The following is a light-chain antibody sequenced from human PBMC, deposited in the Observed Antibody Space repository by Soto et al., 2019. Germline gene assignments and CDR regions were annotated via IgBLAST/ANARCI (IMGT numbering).Light chain of an antibody. CDR1: QSVSSN. CDR3: QQYNNWPPGKYT. V-gene: IGKV3-15*01. J-gene: IGKJ2*01. Sequence: EIMMTQSPAXLSVSPGERATLSCRASQSVSSNLAWYXQKPGQAPRLLIYGASTRATGIPARFTGSGSGTEFTLTISSLQSEDFAVYYCQQYNNWPPGKYTFGQGTKLEIK. CDR2: GAS.